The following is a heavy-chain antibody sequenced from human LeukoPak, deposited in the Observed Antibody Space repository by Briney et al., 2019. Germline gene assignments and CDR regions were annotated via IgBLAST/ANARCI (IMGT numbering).Heavy chain of an antibody. Sequence: PGRSLRLSCAASGFTFSSYAMHWVRQAPGKGLEWVAVISYDGSNKYYADSVKGRFTISRDNSKNTLYLQMNSLRAEDTAVYYCAREVPDYDILTGSYLWHVGAFDIWGQGTMVTVSS. V-gene: IGHV3-30*04. D-gene: IGHD3-9*01. CDR3: AREVPDYDILTGSYLWHVGAFDI. J-gene: IGHJ3*02. CDR2: ISYDGSNK. CDR1: GFTFSSYA.